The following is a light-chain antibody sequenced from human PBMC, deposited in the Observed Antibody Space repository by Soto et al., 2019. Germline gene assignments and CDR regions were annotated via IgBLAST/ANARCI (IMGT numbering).Light chain of an antibody. Sequence: EIVLTQSPGTLSLSPGERATLSCRASQSVSSSYLAWYQQKPGQAPRLLIYGASSRATGIPARFSGSGSGTDFTLTISSLEPEDFAVYYCQQRNNWPLTFGGGTRWIS. V-gene: IGKV3D-20*02. CDR3: QQRNNWPLT. CDR1: QSVSSSY. CDR2: GAS. J-gene: IGKJ4*02.